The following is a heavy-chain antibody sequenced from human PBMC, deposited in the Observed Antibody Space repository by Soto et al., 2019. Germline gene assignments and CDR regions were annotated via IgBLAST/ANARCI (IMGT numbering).Heavy chain of an antibody. J-gene: IGHJ4*02. Sequence: ASETLSLTCTVSGGSVNTAPYHWSWIRQSPRNGLEWIGNIYYTGSTNYNPSFESRVAISLDTSNNQFSLRLTSLTAADTAVYFCARDHHSYYDTSGYYPYFDFWGQGTLVTVS. CDR2: IYYTGST. CDR3: ARDHHSYYDTSGYYPYFDF. CDR1: GGSVNTAPYH. D-gene: IGHD3-22*01. V-gene: IGHV4-61*01.